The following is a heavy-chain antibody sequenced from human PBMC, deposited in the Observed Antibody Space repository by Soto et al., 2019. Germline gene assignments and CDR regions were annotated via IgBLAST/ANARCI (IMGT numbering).Heavy chain of an antibody. CDR3: ASSRITVFGVPPLATYKYSAVDV. V-gene: IGHV1-69*13. J-gene: IGHJ6*02. D-gene: IGHD3-3*01. CDR1: GGTFSSYA. Sequence: SVKVSCKAAGGTFSSYAISWVRQAPGQGLEWMGGIIPVFGTANYAQKFQGRVAVTADESTSTAYMELSSLRSEDTAVYFCASSRITVFGVPPLATYKYSAVDVWGQGTKVTVYS. CDR2: IIPVFGTA.